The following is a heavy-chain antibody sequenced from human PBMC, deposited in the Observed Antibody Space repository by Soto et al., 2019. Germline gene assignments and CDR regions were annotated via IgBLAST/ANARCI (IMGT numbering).Heavy chain of an antibody. V-gene: IGHV3-30-3*01. Sequence: GGSLRLSCAGSGFTFSSNAMHWVRQAPGQGLEWVAVISYDGSNKYYADSVKGRFTISRDNSKNTLYLQMNSLRAEDTAVYYCARDSSGWAIGGYYFDYWGQGTLVTSPQ. D-gene: IGHD6-19*01. J-gene: IGHJ4*02. CDR2: ISYDGSNK. CDR1: GFTFSSNA. CDR3: ARDSSGWAIGGYYFDY.